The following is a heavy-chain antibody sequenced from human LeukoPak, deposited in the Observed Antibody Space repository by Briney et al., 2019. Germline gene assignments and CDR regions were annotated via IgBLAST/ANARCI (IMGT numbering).Heavy chain of an antibody. CDR1: GYTFTSYD. V-gene: IGHV1-8*01. Sequence: ASVKVSCKASGYTFTSYDISWVRQATGQGLEWMGWMNPNSGNTGYAQKFQGRVTMTRNTSISTAYMELSSLRSEDTAVYYCARGLSRAPDYYDSSGYQDYWGQGTLVTVSS. D-gene: IGHD3-22*01. CDR2: MNPNSGNT. CDR3: ARGLSRAPDYYDSSGYQDY. J-gene: IGHJ4*02.